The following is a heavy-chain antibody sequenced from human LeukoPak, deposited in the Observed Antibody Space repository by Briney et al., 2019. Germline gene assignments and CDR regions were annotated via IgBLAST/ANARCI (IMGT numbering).Heavy chain of an antibody. J-gene: IGHJ4*02. Sequence: SETLSLTCTVSGGSISSSSHYWGWIRQPPGKALEWIGTFYYTGSTFYNPSLKSRVTISEDTSENQFSLKLTSVTAADTAVYYCVSTNDQLHYDSSGYYGYWGQGTLVTVSS. CDR2: FYYTGST. CDR1: GGSISSSSHY. V-gene: IGHV4-39*07. D-gene: IGHD3-22*01. CDR3: VSTNDQLHYDSSGYYGY.